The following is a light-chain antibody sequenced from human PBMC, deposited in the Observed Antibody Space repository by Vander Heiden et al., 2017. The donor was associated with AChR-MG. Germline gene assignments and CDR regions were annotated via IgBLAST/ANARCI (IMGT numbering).Light chain of an antibody. CDR3: ATWDDSLAGPV. Sequence: QSVLTQPPSASGTPRQRVTISCSGRNSNIGGNYVFWYQHLPGAAPKLLVYKNNQRPSGVPERFSGSKSDTSASLAISGLRSEDEADYFCATWDDSLAGPVFGGGTKLTVL. J-gene: IGLJ2*01. CDR2: KNN. CDR1: NSNIGGNY. V-gene: IGLV1-47*01.